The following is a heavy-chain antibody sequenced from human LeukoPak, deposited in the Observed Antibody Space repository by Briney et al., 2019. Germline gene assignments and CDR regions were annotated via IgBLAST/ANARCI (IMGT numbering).Heavy chain of an antibody. CDR2: IYTSGST. CDR3: AREFTDGSAFDI. J-gene: IGHJ3*02. CDR1: RGFISTYY. D-gene: IGHD1-26*01. V-gene: IGHV4-4*08. Sequence: SETLSLTCTVSRGFISTYYWSWIRQPPGKGLEWIGRIYTSGSTNYNPSLKSRVTISVDTSKNQFSLKLSSVTAADTAVYYCAREFTDGSAFDIWGQGTMVTVSS.